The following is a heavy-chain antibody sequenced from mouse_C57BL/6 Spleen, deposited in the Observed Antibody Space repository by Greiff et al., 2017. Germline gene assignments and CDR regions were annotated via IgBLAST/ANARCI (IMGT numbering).Heavy chain of an antibody. CDR3: ARAVTTVVAGDAMDY. CDR2: INPSTGGT. Sequence: VQLKQSGPELVKPGASVKISCKASGYSFTGYYMNWVKQSPEKSLEWIGEINPSTGGTTYNQKFKAKATLTVDKSSSTAYMQLKSLTSEDSAVYYCARAVTTVVAGDAMDYWGQGTSVTVSS. D-gene: IGHD1-1*01. V-gene: IGHV1-42*01. CDR1: GYSFTGYY. J-gene: IGHJ4*01.